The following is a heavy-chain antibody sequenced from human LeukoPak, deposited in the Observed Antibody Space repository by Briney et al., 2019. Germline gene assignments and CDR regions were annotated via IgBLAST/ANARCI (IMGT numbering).Heavy chain of an antibody. CDR2: ISASSDST. J-gene: IGHJ5*02. D-gene: IGHD4-17*01. V-gene: IGHV3-23*01. Sequence: GGSLRLSCAASGFTFSSYAMSWVRQAPGKGLEWVSAISASSDSTYYADSVKGRFTISRDTSKNTVYLQMNSLRAEDTAVYYCARAPYDYARWFDPWGQGTLVTVSS. CDR3: ARAPYDYARWFDP. CDR1: GFTFSSYA.